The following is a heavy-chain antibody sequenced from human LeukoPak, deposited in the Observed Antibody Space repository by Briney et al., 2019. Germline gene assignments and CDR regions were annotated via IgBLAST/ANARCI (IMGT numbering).Heavy chain of an antibody. CDR2: ISGSGGST. V-gene: IGHV3-23*01. D-gene: IGHD3-22*01. CDR3: AKDRITMIVVVITTTYGMDV. J-gene: IGHJ6*02. CDR1: GFTFSSYA. Sequence: GGSLRLSCAASGFTFSSYAMSWVRQAPGKGLEWVSAISGSGGSTYYADSVKGRFTISRDNSKNTLYLQMNSLRAEDTAVYYCAKDRITMIVVVITTTYGMDVWGQGTTVTVSS.